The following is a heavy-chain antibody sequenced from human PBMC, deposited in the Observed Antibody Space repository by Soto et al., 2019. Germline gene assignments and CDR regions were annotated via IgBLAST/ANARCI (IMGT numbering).Heavy chain of an antibody. Sequence: EVQLLESGGGLVQPGGSLRLSCTTSGFTFSRHAMTWVRQAPGRGLQWVSSISNSDDSTYYAASVKGRFTISRDISRSTLYLQMDSLRAEDTAVYYCAKGYGDSDSWGQGTQFTVSS. J-gene: IGHJ4*02. V-gene: IGHV3-23*01. CDR1: GFTFSRHA. D-gene: IGHD4-17*01. CDR3: AKGYGDSDS. CDR2: ISNSDDST.